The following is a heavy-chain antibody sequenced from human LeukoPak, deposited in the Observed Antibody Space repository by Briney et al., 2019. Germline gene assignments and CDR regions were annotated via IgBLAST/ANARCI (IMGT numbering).Heavy chain of an antibody. CDR3: ARIDDYGDYVASTFDY. CDR1: GYTFTNYG. J-gene: IGHJ4*02. D-gene: IGHD4-17*01. Sequence: ASVKVSCKASGYTFTNYGISWVRQAPGQGLEWMGWISAYNGNTNYAQKLQGRVTMTTDTSTSTAYMELRSLRSDDTAVYYCARIDDYGDYVASTFDYWGQGTLVTVSS. V-gene: IGHV1-18*01. CDR2: ISAYNGNT.